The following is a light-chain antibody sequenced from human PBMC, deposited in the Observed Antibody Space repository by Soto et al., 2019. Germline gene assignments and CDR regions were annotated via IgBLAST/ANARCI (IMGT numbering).Light chain of an antibody. CDR2: GAS. J-gene: IGKJ2*01. CDR3: QQYNNWPPYT. CDR1: QRVSRN. V-gene: IGKV3-15*01. Sequence: EIVMTQSPATLSVSPGERATLSCRASQRVSRNLAWYQQKPGQAPRLLIYGASTRATGTPARFSGSGSETEFTLTISGLQSEDFAVYYCQQYNNWPPYTFGQGTKVDIK.